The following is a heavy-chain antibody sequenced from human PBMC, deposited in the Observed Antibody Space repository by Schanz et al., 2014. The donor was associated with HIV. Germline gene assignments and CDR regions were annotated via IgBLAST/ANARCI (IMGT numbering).Heavy chain of an antibody. CDR3: ALSRPSGYGGSWYFDL. CDR2: ISGSSIT. D-gene: IGHD2-15*01. CDR1: GFTFSSYW. V-gene: IGHV3-23*01. Sequence: EVQLLESGGNSVQPGGSLRLSCAASGFTFSSYWMSWVRQAPGKGLEWVSAISGSSITYSADSVKGRFTISRDNSKNTLYLQMNSLRAEDTAVYYCALSRPSGYGGSWYFDLWGRGTLVAVSS. J-gene: IGHJ2*01.